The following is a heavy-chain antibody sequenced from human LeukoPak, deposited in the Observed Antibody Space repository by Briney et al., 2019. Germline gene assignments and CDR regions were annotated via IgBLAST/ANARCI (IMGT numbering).Heavy chain of an antibody. CDR2: ISSSSSYI. V-gene: IGHV3-21*01. Sequence: GGSLRLSCAASGFTFSSYSMNWVRQAPGKGLEWVSSISSSSSYIYYADSVKGRFTISRDNAKNSLYLQMNSLRAEDTAVYYCARDRRLLGSYDYFDYWGQGTLVTVSS. CDR1: GFTFSSYS. D-gene: IGHD3-16*01. J-gene: IGHJ4*02. CDR3: ARDRRLLGSYDYFDY.